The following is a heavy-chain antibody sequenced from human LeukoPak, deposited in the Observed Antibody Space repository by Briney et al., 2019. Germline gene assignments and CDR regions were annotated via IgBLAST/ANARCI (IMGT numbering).Heavy chain of an antibody. CDR2: IYYSGST. CDR3: ARESRDGGSSLEFDY. CDR1: GGSISSYY. V-gene: IGHV4-59*01. J-gene: IGHJ4*02. D-gene: IGHD4-23*01. Sequence: SETLSLTCTVSGGSISSYYWSWIRQPPGKGLEWIGYIYYSGSTNYNPSLKSRVTISVDTSKNQFSLKLSSVTAADTAVYYCARESRDGGSSLEFDYWGQGTLVTVSS.